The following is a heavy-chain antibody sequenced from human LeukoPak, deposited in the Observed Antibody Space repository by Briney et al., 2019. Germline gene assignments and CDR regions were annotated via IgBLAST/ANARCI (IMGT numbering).Heavy chain of an antibody. D-gene: IGHD2-2*01. CDR3: ARATRHIVVVPAAIMFDP. V-gene: IGHV1-2*06. Sequence: ASVKVSCKASGYTFTSYGISWVRQAPGQGLEWMGRINPNSGGTNYAQKFQGRVTMTRDTSISTAYMELSRLRSDDTAVYYCARATRHIVVVPAAIMFDPWGQGTLVTVSS. J-gene: IGHJ5*02. CDR2: INPNSGGT. CDR1: GYTFTSYG.